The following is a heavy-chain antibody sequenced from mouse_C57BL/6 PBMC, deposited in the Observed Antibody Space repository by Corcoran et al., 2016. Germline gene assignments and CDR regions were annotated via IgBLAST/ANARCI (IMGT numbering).Heavy chain of an antibody. D-gene: IGHD1-1*01. CDR2: INTYSGVP. Sequence: QIQLVQSGPELKKPGETVKISCKASGYTFTTYGMSWMKQAPGKGLKWMGWINTYSGVPTYADDFKGRFAFSLETSASTAYLQINNLKNEDTATYFCARNYYGSSHYYYAMDYWGQGTSVTVSS. CDR1: GYTFTTYG. V-gene: IGHV9-3*01. J-gene: IGHJ4*01. CDR3: ARNYYGSSHYYYAMDY.